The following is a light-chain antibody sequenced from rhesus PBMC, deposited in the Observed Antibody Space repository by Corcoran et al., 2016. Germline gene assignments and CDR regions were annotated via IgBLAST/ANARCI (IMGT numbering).Light chain of an antibody. CDR3: CSYTTSSTYI. V-gene: IGLV2S7*01. J-gene: IGLJ1*01. CDR2: EVS. CDR1: SSDVGGYTY. Sequence: QSAPTQPPSVSGSPGTSSDVGGYTYVSWYHQHPGKAPKLMIYEVSKRPSGVSDRFSGSKSGNTASLTISGLQAEDEADYYCCSYTTSSTYIFGVGTRLTVL.